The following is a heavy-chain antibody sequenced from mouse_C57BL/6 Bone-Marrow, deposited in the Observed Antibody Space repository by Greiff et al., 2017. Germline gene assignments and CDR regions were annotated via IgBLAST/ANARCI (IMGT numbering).Heavy chain of an antibody. V-gene: IGHV1-62-2*01. J-gene: IGHJ1*03. CDR3: ARHEEGPNWYFDV. CDR2: FYPGSGSI. Sequence: QVQLQQSGADLVKPGASLKLSCTASGYTFTEYTIHWVHQSSGQGLEWIGCFYPGSGSIKYNEKFKDKVTLTADKSSSTVYMELTRLTSEDSAVYFCARHEEGPNWYFDVWGTGTTVTVSS. CDR1: GYTFTEYT.